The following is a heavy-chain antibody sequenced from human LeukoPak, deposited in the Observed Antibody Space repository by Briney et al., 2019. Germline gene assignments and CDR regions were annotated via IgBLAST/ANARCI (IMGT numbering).Heavy chain of an antibody. CDR1: GVSLNIYY. D-gene: IGHD3-22*01. V-gene: IGHV4-4*07. CDR3: ARDGDYDSGVFDV. J-gene: IGHJ5*02. CDR2: SHGSGST. Sequence: SETLSLTCNVSGVSLNIYYWSWLPQTPGKGLEWIGRSHGSGSTNYIPSLKNRVTISIDKSKKSLSLSLTSVTAADTALYFCARDGDYDSGVFDVWGQGTLVTVSS.